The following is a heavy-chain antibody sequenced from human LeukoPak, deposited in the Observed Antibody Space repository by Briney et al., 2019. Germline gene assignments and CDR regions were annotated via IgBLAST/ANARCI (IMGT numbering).Heavy chain of an antibody. CDR1: GFTFSSYE. Sequence: GGSLRLSCAASGFTFSSYEMNWVRQPPGKGLEWVSYISSSGSTIYYADPVKGRFTISRDNAKNSLYLQMNSLRAEDRAVYYCAREREDTAAYDYWGQGTLVTVSS. V-gene: IGHV3-48*03. J-gene: IGHJ4*02. CDR2: ISSSGSTI. D-gene: IGHD5-18*01. CDR3: AREREDTAAYDY.